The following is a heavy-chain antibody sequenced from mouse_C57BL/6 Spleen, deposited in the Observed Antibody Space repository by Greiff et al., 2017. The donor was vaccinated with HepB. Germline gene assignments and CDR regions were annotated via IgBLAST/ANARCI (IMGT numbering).Heavy chain of an antibody. V-gene: IGHV2-5*01. CDR3: AKNGDYYGPYWYFDV. Sequence: QVQLKESGPGLVQPSQSLSITCTVSGFSLTSYGVHWVRQSPGKGLEWLGVIWRGGSTDYNAAFMSRLSITKDNSKSQVFFKMNSLQADDTAIYYCAKNGDYYGPYWYFDVWGTGTTVTVSS. D-gene: IGHD1-1*01. CDR1: GFSLTSYG. CDR2: IWRGGST. J-gene: IGHJ1*03.